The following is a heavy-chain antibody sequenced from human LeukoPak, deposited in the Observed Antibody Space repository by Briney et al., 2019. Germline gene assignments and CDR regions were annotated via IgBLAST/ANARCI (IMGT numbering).Heavy chain of an antibody. V-gene: IGHV4-34*01. CDR3: ARAGRFDP. Sequence: PSETLSLTCDVYGGSFSGYYWSWIRQPPGKGLEWIGEINHSGSTNYNPALKSRLTISVDTSKNQFSLKLSSVTAADTAVYYCARAGRFDPWGQGTLVTVSS. CDR2: INHSGST. CDR1: GGSFSGYY. D-gene: IGHD1-14*01. J-gene: IGHJ5*02.